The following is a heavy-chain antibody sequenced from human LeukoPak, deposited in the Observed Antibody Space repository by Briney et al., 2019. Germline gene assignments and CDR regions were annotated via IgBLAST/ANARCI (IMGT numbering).Heavy chain of an antibody. D-gene: IGHD6-19*01. V-gene: IGHV3-30*02. CDR2: IRFDGSNK. Sequence: GDSLRLSCAVSGFTFNSYGMHWVRQAPGKGLEWVSFIRFDGSNKYYADSVKGRFTISRDNSENMLYLQMNSLRAEDTAIYYCASSQGGIAVAETGYWGQGTLVTVSS. CDR1: GFTFNSYG. J-gene: IGHJ4*02. CDR3: ASSQGGIAVAETGY.